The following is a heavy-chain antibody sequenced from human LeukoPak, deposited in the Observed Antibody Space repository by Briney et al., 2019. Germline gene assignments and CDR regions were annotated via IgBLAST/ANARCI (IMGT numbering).Heavy chain of an antibody. CDR1: GGSFSGYY. CDR3: ARKGGYSSSWYVY. V-gene: IGHV4-34*01. J-gene: IGHJ4*02. Sequence: PSETLSLTCAVYGGSFSGYYWSWIRQPPGKGLEWIGEINHSGSTNYNPSLKSRVTISVDTSKNQFSLKLSSVTAADTAVYYCARKGGYSSSWYVYWGQGTLVTVSS. D-gene: IGHD6-13*01. CDR2: INHSGST.